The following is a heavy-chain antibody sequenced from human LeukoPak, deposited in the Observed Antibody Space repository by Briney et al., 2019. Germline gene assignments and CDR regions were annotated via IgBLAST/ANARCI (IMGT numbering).Heavy chain of an antibody. D-gene: IGHD6-13*01. J-gene: IGHJ4*02. CDR1: NDSISPLY. CDR2: IFYSGTT. Sequence: SETLSLTCTVSNDSISPLYWGWIRQPPGKGLEFIGYIFYSGTTNFNPSLKSRVTLSVDTSKNQFSLRLNSVTAADTAVYYCARGGSAAKYYYDSWGQGTLVTVSS. V-gene: IGHV4-59*11. CDR3: ARGGSAAKYYYDS.